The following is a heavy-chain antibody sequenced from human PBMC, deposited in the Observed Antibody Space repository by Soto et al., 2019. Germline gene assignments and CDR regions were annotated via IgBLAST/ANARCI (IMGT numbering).Heavy chain of an antibody. D-gene: IGHD3-22*01. V-gene: IGHV3-23*01. Sequence: QAPGKGLEWVSSISASGGTANIADSVEGRCTINRDESKSTLYLQMNSLRAENTAVSYCAKLTYPSDSTGYYY. CDR3: AKLTYPSDSTGYYY. J-gene: IGHJ6*01. CDR2: ISASGGTA.